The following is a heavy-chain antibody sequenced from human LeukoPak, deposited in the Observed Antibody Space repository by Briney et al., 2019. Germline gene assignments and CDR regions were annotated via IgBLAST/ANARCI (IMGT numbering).Heavy chain of an antibody. V-gene: IGHV4-59*11. J-gene: IGHJ4*02. CDR2: IYYSEST. D-gene: IGHD3-10*01. Sequence: SETLSLTCTVSGGSISSHYWSWIRQPPGXXXXXIGYIYYSESTNYNPSLRSRVTISVDSSKNQFSLKLSSVTAADTAVYYCARGSGQWGFDSWGQGTLVTVSS. CDR3: ARGSGQWGFDS. CDR1: GGSISSHY.